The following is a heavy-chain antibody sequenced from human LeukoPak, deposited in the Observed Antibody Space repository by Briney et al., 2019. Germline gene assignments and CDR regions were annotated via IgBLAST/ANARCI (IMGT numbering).Heavy chain of an antibody. CDR3: ARGSSGPFDY. Sequence: SETLSLTCAVYGGSFSGYYWSWIRQHPGKGLEWIGYIYYSGSTYYNPSLKSRVTISVDTSKNQFSLKLSSVTAADTAVYYCARGSSGPFDYWGQGTLVTVSS. J-gene: IGHJ4*02. V-gene: IGHV4-31*11. D-gene: IGHD2-15*01. CDR2: IYYSGST. CDR1: GGSFSGYY.